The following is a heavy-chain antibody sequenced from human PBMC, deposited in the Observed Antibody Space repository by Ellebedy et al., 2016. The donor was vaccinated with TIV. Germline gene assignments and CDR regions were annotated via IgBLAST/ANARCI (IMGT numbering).Heavy chain of an antibody. D-gene: IGHD3-10*01. CDR3: ARGSDGHTYTMDV. CDR2: LIPIFGKS. Sequence: ASVKVSXKASGGSFNTYGISWVRQAPGQGLEWMGGLIPIFGKSNNAQKFQGRVTITADESTSTAYMELSSLGSEDTAMYYCARGSDGHTYTMDVWGQGTTVTVSS. CDR1: GGSFNTYG. J-gene: IGHJ6*02. V-gene: IGHV1-69*13.